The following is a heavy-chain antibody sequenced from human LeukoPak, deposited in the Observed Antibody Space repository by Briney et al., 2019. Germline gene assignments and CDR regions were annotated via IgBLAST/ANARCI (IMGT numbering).Heavy chain of an antibody. CDR1: GGSISSYY. CDR3: ARDFTVRGVYWYFDL. D-gene: IGHD3-10*01. V-gene: IGHV4-59*01. J-gene: IGHJ2*01. CDR2: IYYSGST. Sequence: ASETLSLTCTVSGGSISSYYWSWLRQPPGKGLEWLGYIYYSGSTNYNPSLKSRVTISVDTSKNQFSLKLSSVTAADTAVYYCARDFTVRGVYWYFDLWGRGTLVTVSS.